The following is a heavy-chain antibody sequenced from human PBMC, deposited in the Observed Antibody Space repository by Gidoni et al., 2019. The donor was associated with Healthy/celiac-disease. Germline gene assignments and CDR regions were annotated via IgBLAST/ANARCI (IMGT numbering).Heavy chain of an antibody. CDR2: INHSGST. V-gene: IGHV4-34*01. D-gene: IGHD2-21*01. CDR1: GGSFSGYY. CDR3: ARSSPMIAIRKWFYY. Sequence: QVQLQQWGAGLLKPSETLSLPCAVYGGSFSGYYWRWIRQPPGKGQEWIGEINHSGSTNYNPSLKSRVTISVDTSKNQFSLKLSSVTAADTAVYYCARSSPMIAIRKWFYYWGQGTLVTVSS. J-gene: IGHJ4*02.